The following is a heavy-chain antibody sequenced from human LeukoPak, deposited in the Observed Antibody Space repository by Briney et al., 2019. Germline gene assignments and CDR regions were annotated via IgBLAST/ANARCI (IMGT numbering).Heavy chain of an antibody. D-gene: IGHD3-22*01. Sequence: ASVKVSCKASGYTFSSYGISWVRQAPGQGLEWMGWISPYNGYTKYTQKFQGRVTMTTDTFTSTAYMELRSLRSDDTAVYYCARDYYHDSSGHYYDAFDIWGQGTMVTVSS. CDR2: ISPYNGYT. CDR3: ARDYYHDSSGHYYDAFDI. CDR1: GYTFSSYG. J-gene: IGHJ3*02. V-gene: IGHV1-18*01.